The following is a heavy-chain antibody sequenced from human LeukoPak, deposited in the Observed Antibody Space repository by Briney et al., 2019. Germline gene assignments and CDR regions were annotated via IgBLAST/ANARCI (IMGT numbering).Heavy chain of an antibody. CDR1: GGSFSGYY. CDR3: ARRLGRNFGERFYYYYYMDV. V-gene: IGHV4-34*01. D-gene: IGHD3-10*01. Sequence: PSEALSLTCAVYGGSFSGYYWSWIRQPPGKGLEWIGEINHSGSTNYNPSLKSRVTISVDTSKNQFSLKLSSVTAADTAVYYCARRLGRNFGERFYYYYYMDVWGKGTTVSISS. J-gene: IGHJ6*03. CDR2: INHSGST.